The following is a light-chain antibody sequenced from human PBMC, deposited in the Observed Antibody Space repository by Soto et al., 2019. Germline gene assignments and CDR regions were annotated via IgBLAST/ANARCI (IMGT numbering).Light chain of an antibody. Sequence: QSVLTQPASVSGAPGQRVTISCTGTSSNIGAGYDVHWYQQVPGTAPKLLIYGDTNRPSGVPDRFSGSKSGTSASLAITGLQAEDEADYYCQSYDSSLSGSVFGGGTQLTVL. CDR1: SSNIGAGYD. CDR3: QSYDSSLSGSV. V-gene: IGLV1-40*01. CDR2: GDT. J-gene: IGLJ2*01.